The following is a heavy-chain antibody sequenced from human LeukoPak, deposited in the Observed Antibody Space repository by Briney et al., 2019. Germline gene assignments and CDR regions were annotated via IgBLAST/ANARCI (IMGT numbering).Heavy chain of an antibody. CDR2: IIPIFGTA. D-gene: IGHD2-2*01. V-gene: IGHV1-69*05. CDR3: ARDYCSSTSCFGVNWFDP. J-gene: IGHJ5*02. CDR1: GGTFSSYA. Sequence: ASVKVSCKASGGTFSSYAISWVRQAPGQGLEWMGGIIPIFGTANYAQKFQGRVTITTDESTSTAYMELRSLRSDDTAVYYCARDYCSSTSCFGVNWFDPWGQGTLVTVSS.